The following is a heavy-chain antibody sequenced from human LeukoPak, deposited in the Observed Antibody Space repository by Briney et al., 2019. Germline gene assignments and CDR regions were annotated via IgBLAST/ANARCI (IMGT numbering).Heavy chain of an antibody. CDR2: IYHSGST. V-gene: IGHV4-38-2*02. CDR3: ARDRARGYDVLTGSQYNWFDP. J-gene: IGHJ5*02. CDR1: GYSISSGYY. D-gene: IGHD3-9*01. Sequence: SETLSLTCTVSGYSISSGYYWGWIRQPPGKGLEWIGSIYHSGSTYYNPSLKSRVTISVDTSKNQFSLKLSSVTAADTAVYYCARDRARGYDVLTGSQYNWFDPWGQGTLVTVSS.